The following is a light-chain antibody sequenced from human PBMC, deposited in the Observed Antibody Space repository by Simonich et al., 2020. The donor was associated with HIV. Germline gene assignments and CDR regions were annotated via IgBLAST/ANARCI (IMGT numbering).Light chain of an antibody. CDR1: QGISNS. CDR3: QQYYSTPRT. V-gene: IGKV1-NL1*01. J-gene: IGKJ1*01. Sequence: DIQMTQSPSSLSASVVDRVTITCRASQGISNSLAWYQQKPGKTPKLLRYAASRLESGVPSRFSGSGSGTDYTLTISSLQPEAFATYYCQQYYSTPRTFGQGTKVEIK. CDR2: AAS.